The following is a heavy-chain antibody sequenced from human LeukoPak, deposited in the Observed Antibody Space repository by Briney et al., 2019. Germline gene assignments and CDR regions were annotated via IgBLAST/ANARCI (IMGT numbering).Heavy chain of an antibody. CDR2: IIPIFGTA. J-gene: IGHJ4*02. CDR3: ATIAVAGIHYFDY. CDR1: GGTFSSYA. D-gene: IGHD6-19*01. V-gene: IGHV1-69*13. Sequence: SVKLSCKASGGTFSSYAISWVRQAPGQGLEWMGGIIPIFGTANYAQKFQGRVTITADESTSTAYMELSSLRSESTAVYYCATIAVAGIHYFDYWGQGTLVTVSS.